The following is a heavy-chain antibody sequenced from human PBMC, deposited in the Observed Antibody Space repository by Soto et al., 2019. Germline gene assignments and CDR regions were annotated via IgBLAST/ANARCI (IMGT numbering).Heavy chain of an antibody. CDR3: ARDNFSSWSSYYFDY. J-gene: IGHJ4*02. V-gene: IGHV1-69*01. Sequence: SVKVSCKASGGTFISYAIIWVRQAPGQGLEWMGGIIPIFGTANYAQKFQGRVTITADESTSTAYMELSSLRSEDTAVYYCARDNFSSWSSYYFDYWGQGTLVTVSS. D-gene: IGHD6-13*01. CDR2: IIPIFGTA. CDR1: GGTFISYA.